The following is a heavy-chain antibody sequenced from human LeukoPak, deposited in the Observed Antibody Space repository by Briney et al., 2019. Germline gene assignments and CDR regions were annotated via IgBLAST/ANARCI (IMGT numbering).Heavy chain of an antibody. CDR3: ARDLFTMVRGVIADSAFY. D-gene: IGHD3-10*01. V-gene: IGHV3-33*01. CDR1: ALTFSIYG. Sequence: GGSLTLSCDPSALTFSIYGMRCVRHSPDRGVECVAVIWNDGSNKYYTDSVKGRFTISRDNSKNTRYLQMNSLRAEDTPVYYCARDLFTMVRGVIADSAFYWGQGTLVTASS. CDR2: IWNDGSNK. J-gene: IGHJ4*02.